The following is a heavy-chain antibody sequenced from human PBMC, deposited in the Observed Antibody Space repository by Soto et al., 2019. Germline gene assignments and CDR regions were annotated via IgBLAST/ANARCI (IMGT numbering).Heavy chain of an antibody. CDR1: GYTFTSYG. D-gene: IGHD4-17*01. V-gene: IGHV1-18*01. CDR3: ARNDYGDYDDALDI. J-gene: IGHJ3*02. CDR2: ISAYNGNT. Sequence: ASVKVACKSSGYTFTSYGITGVRQAPGQGLEWMGWISAYNGNTNYAQKLQGRVTMTTDTSTSTAYMELRSLRSDDTAVYYCARNDYGDYDDALDIWGQGTMVTVSS.